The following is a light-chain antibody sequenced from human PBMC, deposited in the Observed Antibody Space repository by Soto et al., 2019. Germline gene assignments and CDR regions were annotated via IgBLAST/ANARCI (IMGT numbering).Light chain of an antibody. CDR3: QQRSHWVT. V-gene: IGKV3-11*01. CDR1: QSVSSN. J-gene: IGKJ4*01. Sequence: EIVLTQSPATLSLSPGERATLSCRASQSVSSNLAWYQQKPGQAPRLLISDASSRATGIPARFSGSGSGTDFTLTISSLEPEDFAVYYCQQRSHWVTFGGGTKVEIK. CDR2: DAS.